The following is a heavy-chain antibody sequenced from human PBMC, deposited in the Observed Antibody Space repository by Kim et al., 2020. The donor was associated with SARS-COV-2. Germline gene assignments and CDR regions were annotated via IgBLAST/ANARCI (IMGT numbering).Heavy chain of an antibody. J-gene: IGHJ4*02. D-gene: IGHD3-22*01. V-gene: IGHV3-33*01. CDR1: GFTFSSYG. CDR2: IWYDGSNK. CDR3: ARVGVDSSGIPYYFDY. Sequence: GGSLRLSCAASGFTFSSYGMHWVRQAPGKGLEWVAVIWYDGSNKYYADSVKGRFTISRDNSKNTLYLQMNSLRAEDTAVYYCARVGVDSSGIPYYFDYWGQGTLVTVSS.